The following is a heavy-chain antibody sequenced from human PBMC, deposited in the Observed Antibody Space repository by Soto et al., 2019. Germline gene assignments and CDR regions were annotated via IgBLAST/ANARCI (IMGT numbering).Heavy chain of an antibody. CDR1: GYTFTTYA. Sequence: QAQLVQSGAEVKKPGASVTISCRASGYTFTTYAIHWVRQAPGQRLEWVGWINGGDGNTRYSQKLQGRVALLRDTSASATYLDLRSLRFEDTAVYYCAREGCINGLCYDNGFDIWGQGTKVTVSS. J-gene: IGHJ3*02. V-gene: IGHV1-3*01. D-gene: IGHD2-8*01. CDR2: INGGDGNT. CDR3: AREGCINGLCYDNGFDI.